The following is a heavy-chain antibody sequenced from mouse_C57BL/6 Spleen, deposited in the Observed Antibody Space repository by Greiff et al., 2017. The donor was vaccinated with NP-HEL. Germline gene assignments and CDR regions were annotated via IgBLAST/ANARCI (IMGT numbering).Heavy chain of an antibody. D-gene: IGHD1-1*01. CDR1: GYTFTSYG. V-gene: IGHV1-81*01. J-gene: IGHJ1*03. CDR2: IYPRSGNT. CDR3: ARPLITTVVAHWYFDV. Sequence: QVQLQQSGAELARPGASVKLSCKASGYTFTSYGISWVKQRTGQGLEWIGEIYPRSGNTYYNEKFKGKATLTADKSSSTAYMELRSLTSEDSAVYFCARPLITTVVAHWYFDVWGTGTTVTVSS.